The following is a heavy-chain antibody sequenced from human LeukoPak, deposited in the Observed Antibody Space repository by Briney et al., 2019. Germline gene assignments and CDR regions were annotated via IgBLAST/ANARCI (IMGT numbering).Heavy chain of an antibody. CDR3: ARRIPRTAYLDY. D-gene: IGHD2-21*02. V-gene: IGHV4-59*01. CDR1: GGSISSYY. Sequence: SETLSLTCTVSGGSISSYYWSWIRQPPGKELEYIGYIYYTGSTNYNPSLKSRVTISVDPSKNQFSLKLTSVTAADMAVYYCARRIPRTAYLDYSGQGALVTVSS. J-gene: IGHJ4*02. CDR2: IYYTGST.